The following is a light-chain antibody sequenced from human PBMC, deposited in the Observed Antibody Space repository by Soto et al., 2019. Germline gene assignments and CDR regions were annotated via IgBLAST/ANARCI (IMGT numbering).Light chain of an antibody. CDR1: SSDVGGYKY. J-gene: IGLJ2*01. CDR2: EVS. Sequence: QSALTQPASVSGSPGQSITISCTGTSSDVGGYKYVSWYQQYPGKAPKLMIYEVSNRPSGVSNRFSGSKSGNTASLTISGLQADDEADYYCSSFTSSSTLVFGGGTKLTVL. CDR3: SSFTSSSTLV. V-gene: IGLV2-14*01.